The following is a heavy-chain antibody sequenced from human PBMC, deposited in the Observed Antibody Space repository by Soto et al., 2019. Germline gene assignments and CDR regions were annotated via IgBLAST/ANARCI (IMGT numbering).Heavy chain of an antibody. CDR1: GYTFTSYY. V-gene: IGHV1-46*01. D-gene: IGHD3-22*01. CDR3: ARDPGHSADSSGYYYP. J-gene: IGHJ5*02. CDR2: INPSGGST. Sequence: ASVKASCKSSGYTFTSYYMHWVRQAPEQGLEWMGIINPSGGSTSYAQKFQGRVTMTRDTSTSTVYMELSSLRSEDTAVYYCARDPGHSADSSGYYYPWGQGTLVTVSS.